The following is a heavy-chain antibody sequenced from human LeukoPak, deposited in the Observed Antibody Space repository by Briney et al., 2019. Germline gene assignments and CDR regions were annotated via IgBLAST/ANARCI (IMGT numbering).Heavy chain of an antibody. CDR2: INPSGGST. CDR3: ARDRLQLWFRSYYGMDV. V-gene: IGHV1-46*01. D-gene: IGHD5-18*01. J-gene: IGHJ6*02. Sequence: ASVKVSCKASGCTFTSYYMHRVRQAPGQGLEWMGIINPSGGSTSYAQKFQGRVTMTRDTSTSTVYMELSSLRSEDTAVYYCARDRLQLWFRSYYGMDVWGQGTTVTVSS. CDR1: GCTFTSYY.